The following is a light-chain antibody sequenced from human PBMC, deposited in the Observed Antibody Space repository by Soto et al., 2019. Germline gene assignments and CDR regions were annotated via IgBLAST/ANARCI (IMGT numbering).Light chain of an antibody. CDR1: SDDVGGYDY. CDR2: EVS. J-gene: IGLJ3*02. CDR3: SSYTRTNTRV. V-gene: IGLV2-14*01. Sequence: QSALTQPASVSGSPGQSITISCTGSSDDVGGYDYVSWYRHHPGKAPKLIIYEVSNRPSGVSNRFSASKSGNTASLTISGLQAEDEADYFCSSYTRTNTRVFGGGTKLTVL.